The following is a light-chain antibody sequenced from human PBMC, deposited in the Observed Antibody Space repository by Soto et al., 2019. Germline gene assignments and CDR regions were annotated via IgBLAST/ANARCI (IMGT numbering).Light chain of an antibody. CDR3: QQYNNWPRT. CDR2: DAS. V-gene: IGKV3-15*01. Sequence: EIVMTQSPATLSVSPGERATLSCRASQSVCSNLAWYQQKPGQAPRLLIYDASTRATGIPARFSGSGSGTEFTLTISSLQSEDFAVYYCQQYNNWPRTFGQGTKVEIK. CDR1: QSVCSN. J-gene: IGKJ1*01.